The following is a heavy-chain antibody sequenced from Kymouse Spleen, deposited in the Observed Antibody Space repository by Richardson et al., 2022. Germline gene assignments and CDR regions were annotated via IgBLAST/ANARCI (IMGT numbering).Heavy chain of an antibody. D-gene: IGHD1-7*01. CDR3: TTDNWNYRNWFDP. J-gene: IGHJ5*02. V-gene: IGHV3-15*01. CDR2: IKSKTDGGTT. Sequence: EVQLVESGGGLVKPGGSLRLSCAASGFTFSNAWMSWVRQAPGKGLEWVGRIKSKTDGGTTDYAAPVKGRFTISRDDSKNTLYLQMNSLKTEDTAVYYCTTDNWNYRNWFDPWGQGTLVTVSS. CDR1: GFTFSNAW.